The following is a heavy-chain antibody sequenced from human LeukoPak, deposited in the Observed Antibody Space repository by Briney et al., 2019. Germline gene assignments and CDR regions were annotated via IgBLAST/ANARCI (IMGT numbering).Heavy chain of an antibody. CDR2: VYYSGST. J-gene: IGHJ3*02. D-gene: IGHD6-13*01. CDR1: GDSISSSSYY. CDR3: ARDLRPQGIAAAGRAFDI. V-gene: IGHV4-39*07. Sequence: SETLSLTCTVSGDSISSSSYYWGWIRQPPGKGLEWIGSVYYSGSTFYNPSLKSRVTISIDTSKNEFSLKLSSVTAADTAVYYCARDLRPQGIAAAGRAFDIWGQGTMVTVSS.